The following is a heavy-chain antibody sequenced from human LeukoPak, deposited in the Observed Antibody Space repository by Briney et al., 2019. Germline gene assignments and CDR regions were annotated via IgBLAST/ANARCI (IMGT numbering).Heavy chain of an antibody. D-gene: IGHD5-12*01. Sequence: GGSLRLSCAASGFTFSDYYMSWVRQAPGKGLEWVSSISSSSSYIYYADSVKGRFTISRDNAKNSLYLQMNSLRAEDTAVYYCAREDIVATIDLDYWGQGTLVTVSS. CDR2: ISSSSSYI. CDR1: GFTFSDYY. CDR3: AREDIVATIDLDY. J-gene: IGHJ4*02. V-gene: IGHV3-21*01.